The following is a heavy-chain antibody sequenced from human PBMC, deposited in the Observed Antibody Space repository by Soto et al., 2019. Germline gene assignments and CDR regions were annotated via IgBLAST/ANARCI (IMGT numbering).Heavy chain of an antibody. CDR1: GVCVSSSSCY. CDR3: ARHCPDIVAAITRGYYFDY. CDR2: IYYSGST. V-gene: IGHV4-39*01. Sequence: ETLSLTCAVSGVCVSSSSCYWGGIRQAKGKGLEWIGSIYYSGSTYYNPSLKSRVTISVDTSKNQFPLKLSSVTAADTAVYYCARHCPDIVAAITRGYYFDYWGQGTLVTVS. J-gene: IGHJ4*02. D-gene: IGHD5-12*01.